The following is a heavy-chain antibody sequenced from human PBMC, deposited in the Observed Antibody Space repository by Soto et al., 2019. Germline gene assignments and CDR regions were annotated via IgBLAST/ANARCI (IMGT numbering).Heavy chain of an antibody. CDR3: ARGDRGGSGSPSSYYYSGLDV. CDR1: GFTLSSYA. J-gene: IGHJ6*02. CDR2: ISAGGDMT. Sequence: DVQVLESGGHLVQPGGSLRLSCSASGFTLSSYAMSWVRQAPGKGLEWVSSISAGGDMTYNSDSVKGRFTISRDNSNNPLFPQMPNLRMEDPGLYYCARGDRGGSGSPSSYYYSGLDVWGQGATVTVS. D-gene: IGHD3-10*01. V-gene: IGHV3-23*01.